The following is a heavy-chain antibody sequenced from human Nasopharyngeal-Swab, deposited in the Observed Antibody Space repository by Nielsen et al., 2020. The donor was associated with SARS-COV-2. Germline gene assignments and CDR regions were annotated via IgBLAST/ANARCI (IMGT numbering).Heavy chain of an antibody. J-gene: IGHJ4*01. V-gene: IGHV3-23*01. CDR1: GFTFSSSA. Sequence: LTISCAASGFTFSSSAMSWVRQAPGKGLEWLSAIGDSGGSTYYADSVKGRFTISRDNSKNTLDLQMNTLRAEDTAVYYCAKDNGGNFRNWGHGTLVTVSS. CDR2: IGDSGGST. CDR3: AKDNGGNFRN. D-gene: IGHD4-23*01.